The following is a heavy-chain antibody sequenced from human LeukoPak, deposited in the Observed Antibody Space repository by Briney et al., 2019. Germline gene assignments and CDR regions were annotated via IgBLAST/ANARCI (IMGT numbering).Heavy chain of an antibody. CDR3: TRAVAGHPD. J-gene: IGHJ4*02. V-gene: IGHV4-34*01. CDR2: INHSGYT. CDR1: GVPFSNYY. D-gene: IGHD6-19*01. Sequence: SETLSLTCAVSGVPFSNYYWSWVRQSPRQGLEWIGEINHSGYTNYNPSLKSRVTMSIDTSKNQFSLILTSVTAADAGVYYCTRAVAGHPDWGEGTLVTVSS.